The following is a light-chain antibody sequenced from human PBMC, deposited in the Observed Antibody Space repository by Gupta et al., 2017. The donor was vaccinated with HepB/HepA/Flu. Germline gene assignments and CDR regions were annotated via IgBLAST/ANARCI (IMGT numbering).Light chain of an antibody. V-gene: IGLV1-40*01. Sequence: QSVLPPPPSVSGAPGPRVNSSCTGSSSNSGAGYDVPCYQQLPETAPNLLIYGKSNRPAGVPARGSGSKSGTSASLAITGLQAEEEAAYYCQSYDSSLSGFYVFGTGTKVTVL. CDR2: GKS. CDR3: QSYDSSLSGFYV. CDR1: SSNSGAGYD. J-gene: IGLJ1*01.